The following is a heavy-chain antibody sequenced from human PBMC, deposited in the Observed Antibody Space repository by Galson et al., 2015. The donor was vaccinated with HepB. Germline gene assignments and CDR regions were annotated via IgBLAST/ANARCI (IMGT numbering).Heavy chain of an antibody. CDR3: ASSIAAAGANWFDP. V-gene: IGHV3-21*01. CDR2: ISSSSSYI. Sequence: SLRLSCAASGFTFSSYSMNWVRQAPGKGLEWVSSISSSSSYIYYADSVKGRFTISRDNAKNSLYLQMNSLRAEDTAVYYCASSIAAAGANWFDPWGQGTLVTVSS. CDR1: GFTFSSYS. J-gene: IGHJ5*02. D-gene: IGHD6-13*01.